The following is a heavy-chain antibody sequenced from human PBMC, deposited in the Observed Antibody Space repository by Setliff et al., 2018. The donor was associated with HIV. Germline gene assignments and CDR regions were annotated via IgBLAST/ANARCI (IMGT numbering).Heavy chain of an antibody. CDR2: IYPGGARR. V-gene: IGHV1-46*01. CDR1: GYTFTNYY. J-gene: IGHJ4*02. CDR3: ARSAHDSETGY. Sequence: GASVKVSCKASGYTFTNYYMHWVRQAPGQGLEWMGIIYPGGARRSYAQKFQGRVTMTWDTSTSTVYMELSSLRSEDTAFYYCARSAHDSETGYWGQGTLVTVPQ. D-gene: IGHD5-12*01.